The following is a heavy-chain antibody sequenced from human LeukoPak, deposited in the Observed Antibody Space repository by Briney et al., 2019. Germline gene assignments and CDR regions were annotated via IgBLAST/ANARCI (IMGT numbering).Heavy chain of an antibody. J-gene: IGHJ4*02. CDR3: ARLRGYCSSTSCYIPYYFDY. Sequence: GESLKISCKGSGYSFTSYWIGWVRQMPGKGLGWMGIIYPGDSDTRYSPSFQGQVTISADKSISTAYLQWSSLKASDTAMYYCARLRGYCSSTSCYIPYYFDYWGQGTLVTVSS. V-gene: IGHV5-51*01. D-gene: IGHD2-2*02. CDR2: IYPGDSDT. CDR1: GYSFTSYW.